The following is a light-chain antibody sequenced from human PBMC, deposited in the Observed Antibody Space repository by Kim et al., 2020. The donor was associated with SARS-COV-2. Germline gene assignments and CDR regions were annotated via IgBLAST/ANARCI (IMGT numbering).Light chain of an antibody. Sequence: CQGEPGKGRRRVVWEGRERAAGVCSRLCGSRSGNTASLTISGLQAEDEADYYCSSYTSSSTPYVFGTGTKVTVL. CDR3: SSYTSSSTPYV. J-gene: IGLJ1*01. V-gene: IGLV2-14*02. CDR2: EGR.